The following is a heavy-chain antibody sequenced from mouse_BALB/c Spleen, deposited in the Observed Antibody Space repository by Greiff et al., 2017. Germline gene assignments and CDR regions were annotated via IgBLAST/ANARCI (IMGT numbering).Heavy chain of an antibody. CDR3: ARDYGSSYGFAY. D-gene: IGHD1-1*01. Sequence: EVMLVESGGDLVKPGGSLKLSCAASGFTFSSYGMSWVRQTPDKRLEWVATISSGGSYTYYPDSVKGRFTISRDNAKNTLYLQMSSLKSEDTAMYYCARDYGSSYGFAYWGQGTLVTVSA. CDR2: ISSGGSYT. CDR1: GFTFSSYG. V-gene: IGHV5-6*02. J-gene: IGHJ3*01.